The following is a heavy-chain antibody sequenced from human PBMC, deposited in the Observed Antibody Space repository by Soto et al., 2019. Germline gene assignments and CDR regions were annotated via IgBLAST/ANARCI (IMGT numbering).Heavy chain of an antibody. CDR2: ISSSSGTI. CDR1: GFTFSSYS. Sequence: EVQLVESGGGLVQPGGSLRLSCAASGFTFSSYSMNWVRQAPGKGRERVSYISSSSGTIYYADSVKGRFTISRDNAKNSLYRQMNSLRDEDPDVYYCARRDSGYWGQGTLVTVSS. J-gene: IGHJ4*02. CDR3: ARRDSGY. V-gene: IGHV3-48*02. D-gene: IGHD6-25*01.